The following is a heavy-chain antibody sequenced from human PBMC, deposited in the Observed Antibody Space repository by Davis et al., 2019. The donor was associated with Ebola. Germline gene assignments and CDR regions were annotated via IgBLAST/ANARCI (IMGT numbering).Heavy chain of an antibody. CDR3: ARLTLASVPDVVDH. J-gene: IGHJ4*02. D-gene: IGHD3-3*02. V-gene: IGHV4-39*01. Sequence: MPGGSLRLSCAASGFTFSSYGMHWVRQTPERGLEWIASIYYSGNTYYNPNPSLKSRVTISVDTSKNQFSLKVTSVTAADTAVYYCARLTLASVPDVVDHWGQGSLVTVSP. CDR2: IYYSGNT. CDR1: GFTFSSYG.